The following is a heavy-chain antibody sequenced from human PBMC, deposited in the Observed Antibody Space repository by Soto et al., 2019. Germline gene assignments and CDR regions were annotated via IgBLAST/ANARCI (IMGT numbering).Heavy chain of an antibody. D-gene: IGHD6-13*01. Sequence: ASVKVSCKASGYTFTSYGISWVRQAPGQGLEWMGWISAYNGNTNYAQKLQGRVTMTTDTSTSTAYMELRSLRSDDTAVYYCATPFEGAAAVNNDAFDIWGQGTMVTVSS. J-gene: IGHJ3*02. CDR1: GYTFTSYG. CDR2: ISAYNGNT. V-gene: IGHV1-18*01. CDR3: ATPFEGAAAVNNDAFDI.